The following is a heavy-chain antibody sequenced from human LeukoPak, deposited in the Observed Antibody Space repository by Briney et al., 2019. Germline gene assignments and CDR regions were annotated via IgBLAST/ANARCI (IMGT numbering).Heavy chain of an antibody. Sequence: ASVKVSCKASGYTFTGYYMHWVRQAPGQGLEWMGWINPNSGGTNYAQKFQGRVTMTRDTSISTAYMELSRLRSDDTAVYYCARVVDTAMPTGYWGQGTLVTVSS. CDR3: ARVVDTAMPTGY. CDR1: GYTFTGYY. D-gene: IGHD5-18*01. J-gene: IGHJ4*02. V-gene: IGHV1-2*02. CDR2: INPNSGGT.